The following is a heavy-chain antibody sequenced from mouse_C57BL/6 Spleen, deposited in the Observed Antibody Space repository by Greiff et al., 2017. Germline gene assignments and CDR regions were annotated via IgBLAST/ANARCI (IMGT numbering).Heavy chain of an antibody. CDR2: IYPGSGNT. D-gene: IGHD3-2*02. CDR3: ARGVRDYFDY. Sequence: VQLQQSGAELVRPGASVKLSCKASGYPFTDYYINWVQQRPGQGLEWIARIYPGSGNTYYNEKFKGKATLTAEKSSSTAYMQLSSLTSEDSAVYFCARGVRDYFDYWGQGTTLTVSS. CDR1: GYPFTDYY. J-gene: IGHJ2*01. V-gene: IGHV1-76*01.